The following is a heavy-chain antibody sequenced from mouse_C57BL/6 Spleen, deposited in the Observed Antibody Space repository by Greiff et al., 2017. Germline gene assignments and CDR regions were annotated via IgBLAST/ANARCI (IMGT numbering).Heavy chain of an antibody. V-gene: IGHV2-3*01. D-gene: IGHD4-1*01. J-gene: IGHJ4*01. CDR2: IWGDGST. CDR1: GFSLTSYG. CDR3: AKPTNWVDSAMDY. Sequence: VQGVESGPGLVAPSQSLSITCTVSGFSLTSYGVRWVRQPPGKGLEWLGGIWGDGSTNYHSALISRLSISKDNSMSKVFLKLNSLQTDDTATYYCAKPTNWVDSAMDYWGQGTSVTVSS.